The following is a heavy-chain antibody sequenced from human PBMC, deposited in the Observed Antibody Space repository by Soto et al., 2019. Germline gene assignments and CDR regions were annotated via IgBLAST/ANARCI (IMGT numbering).Heavy chain of an antibody. Sequence: QVQLVQSGAEMKKPGASVKVSCKASGYTFTGYYIHWGRQAPGQGLEWMGWINPNNGNTNYAQKFQGRVTMTRDTSTSTAYMELSNLRFDDTAVYYCARHSGYDYVFDYWGQGTLVTVSS. CDR2: INPNNGNT. D-gene: IGHD5-12*01. V-gene: IGHV1-2*02. CDR1: GYTFTGYY. J-gene: IGHJ4*02. CDR3: ARHSGYDYVFDY.